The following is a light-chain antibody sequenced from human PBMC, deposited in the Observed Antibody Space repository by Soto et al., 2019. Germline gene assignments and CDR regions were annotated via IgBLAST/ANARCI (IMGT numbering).Light chain of an antibody. CDR1: QTVRNNY. Sequence: VLTQSAGTLSLSPGERDTLSCMARQTVRNNYLAWYQQKPGQAPRLLIYDASSRATGIPDRFSGGGSGTDFTLTISRLEPEDFAVYYCQQFSSYPLTFGGGSKVDI. CDR3: QQFSSYPLT. J-gene: IGKJ4*01. CDR2: DAS. V-gene: IGKV3-20*01.